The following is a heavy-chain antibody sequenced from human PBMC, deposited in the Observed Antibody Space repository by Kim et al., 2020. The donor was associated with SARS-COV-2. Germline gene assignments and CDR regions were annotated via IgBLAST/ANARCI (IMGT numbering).Heavy chain of an antibody. CDR2: IYYSGST. D-gene: IGHD1-26*01. CDR1: GGSISSSSYY. J-gene: IGHJ4*02. V-gene: IGHV4-39*01. Sequence: SETLSLTCTVSGGSISSSSYYWGWIRQPPGKGLEWIGSIYYSGSTYYNPSLKSRVTISVDTSKNQFSLKLSSVTAADTAVYYCARPSFSLVGAMAYWGQGTLVTVSS. CDR3: ARPSFSLVGAMAY.